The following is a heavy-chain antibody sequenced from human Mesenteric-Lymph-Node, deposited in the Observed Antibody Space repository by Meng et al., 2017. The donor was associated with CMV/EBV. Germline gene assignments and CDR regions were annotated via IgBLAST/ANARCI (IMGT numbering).Heavy chain of an antibody. CDR1: GGTFKNYA. CDR3: ARKEDLLLLLASDPLFDP. D-gene: IGHD2-2*01. V-gene: IGHV1-2*02. J-gene: IGHJ5*02. Sequence: ASVQVSCKASGGTFKNYAIHWVRQAPGQGLQWMGWINPNSGDTEYAQKFQGRVTMTRDTSISTAYMELRRLTSDDTAVYYCARKEDLLLLLASDPLFDPWGQGTLVTVSS. CDR2: INPNSGDT.